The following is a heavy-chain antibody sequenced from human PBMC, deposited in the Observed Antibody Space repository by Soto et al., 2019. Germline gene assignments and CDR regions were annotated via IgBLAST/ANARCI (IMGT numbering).Heavy chain of an antibody. CDR1: GLIFSDYA. Sequence: LRLSFAASGLIFSDYAMSWVRQAPGKGLECIAYISASGINKNYADSVKGRFTISRDNAKNSLHLQMNSLRDEDTAVYYCAASFEGEYESDFGMGVWGQGTTVT. D-gene: IGHD4-17*01. CDR2: ISASGINK. V-gene: IGHV3-11*06. J-gene: IGHJ6*02. CDR3: AASFEGEYESDFGMGV.